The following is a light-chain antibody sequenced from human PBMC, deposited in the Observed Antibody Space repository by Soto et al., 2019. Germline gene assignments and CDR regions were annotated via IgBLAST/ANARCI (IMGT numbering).Light chain of an antibody. V-gene: IGLV2-18*02. Sequence: QSALTQPPSVSGSPGQSVSISCTGTSSDVGRYNHVSWYQQPPGTAPKLMIYDVSNRPSGVPDRFSGSTSGNTASLTISGLPAEDEAEYYCSSYTGSSTLVVFGGGTKLTVL. CDR3: SSYTGSSTLVV. CDR2: DVS. CDR1: SSDVGRYNH. J-gene: IGLJ2*01.